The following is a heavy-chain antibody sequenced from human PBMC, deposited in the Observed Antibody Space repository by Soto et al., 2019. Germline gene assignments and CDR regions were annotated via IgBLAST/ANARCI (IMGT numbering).Heavy chain of an antibody. D-gene: IGHD3-10*01. J-gene: IGHJ3*02. CDR1: GFTFDDYA. V-gene: IGHV3-9*01. CDR2: ITWKGDYT. CDR3: TKGGVILEDGFEM. Sequence: EGQVVESGGGLVQPGRSLRLSCSVSGFTFDDYAMHWVRQAPGKGLEWVSGITWKGDYTAYADSVKGRFTISRDNAKKSLFLQMKSLRAEDTALYYWTKGGVILEDGFEMWGQGTLVTVSS.